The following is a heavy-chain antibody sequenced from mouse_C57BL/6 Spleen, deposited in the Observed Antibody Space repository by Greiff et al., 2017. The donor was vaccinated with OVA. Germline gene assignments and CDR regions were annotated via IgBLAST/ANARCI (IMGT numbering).Heavy chain of an antibody. J-gene: IGHJ2*01. CDR3: ARGGGYYYFDY. CDR2: IYPGDGDT. Sequence: QVQLKESGAELVKPGASVKISCKASGYAFSSYWMNWVKQRPGKGLEWIGQIYPGDGDTNYNGKFKGQATLTADKSSSTAYMQLSSLTSEDSAVYFCARGGGYYYFDYWGQGTTLTVSS. V-gene: IGHV1-80*01. CDR1: GYAFSSYW. D-gene: IGHD2-3*01.